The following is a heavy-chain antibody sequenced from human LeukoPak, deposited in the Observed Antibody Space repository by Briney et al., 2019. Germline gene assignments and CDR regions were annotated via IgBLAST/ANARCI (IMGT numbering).Heavy chain of an antibody. CDR2: IKQDGSEK. J-gene: IGHJ6*03. CDR3: ARDLSEQLHYYYYMDV. D-gene: IGHD6-6*01. CDR1: GFTFSSYW. Sequence: PGGSLRLSCAASGFTFSSYWMSWVRQAPGKGLEWVANIKQDGSEKYYVDSVKGRFTISRDNAKNSLYLQMNSLRAEDTAVYYCARDLSEQLHYYYYMDVWGKGTMVTVSS. V-gene: IGHV3-7*01.